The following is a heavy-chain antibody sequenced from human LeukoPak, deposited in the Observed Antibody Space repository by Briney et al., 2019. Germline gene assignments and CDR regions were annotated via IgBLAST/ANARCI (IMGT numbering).Heavy chain of an antibody. J-gene: IGHJ4*02. CDR3: ATHKESKFDS. CDR2: ISSSGSTI. V-gene: IGHV3-48*03. CDR1: GFTFSRYE. Sequence: PGGSLRLSCAASGFTFSRYEMNWVRQAPGKGLEWVSYISSSGSTIYYADSVKGRFTISRDNAKHSLYLQMNSLRAEDTAVYYCATHKESKFDSWGQGTLVTVSS.